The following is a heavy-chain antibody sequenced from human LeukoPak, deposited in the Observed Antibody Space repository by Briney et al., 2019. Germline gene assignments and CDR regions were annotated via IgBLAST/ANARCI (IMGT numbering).Heavy chain of an antibody. CDR3: ARRIAVAGTPGWYFDL. Sequence: SETLSLTCTVSGGSISSYYWSWTRQPPGKGLEWIGYIYYSGSTNYNPSLKSRVTISVDTSKNQFSLKLSSVTAADTAVYYCARRIAVAGTPGWYFDLWGRGTLVTVSS. D-gene: IGHD6-19*01. V-gene: IGHV4-59*08. J-gene: IGHJ2*01. CDR1: GGSISSYY. CDR2: IYYSGST.